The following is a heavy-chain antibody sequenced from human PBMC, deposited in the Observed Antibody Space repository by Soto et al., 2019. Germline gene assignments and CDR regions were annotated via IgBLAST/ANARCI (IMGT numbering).Heavy chain of an antibody. D-gene: IGHD3-9*01. CDR3: ASPRFVSWGIRYFDWLLPSQYGMDV. V-gene: IGHV1-69*13. CDR1: GGNFSSYA. Sequence: SVKVSCKASGGNFSSYAISWVRQAPGQGLEWMGGIIPLFGTANYAKKFQGRLTITADESTSTAYMELRSLRWEDRAVDYCASPRFVSWGIRYFDWLLPSQYGMDVWGQGTTVTVSS. CDR2: IIPLFGTA. J-gene: IGHJ6*02.